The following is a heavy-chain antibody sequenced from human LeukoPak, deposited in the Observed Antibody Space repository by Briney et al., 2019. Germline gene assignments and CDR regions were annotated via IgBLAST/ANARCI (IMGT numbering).Heavy chain of an antibody. J-gene: IGHJ5*02. D-gene: IGHD2-2*01. CDR2: FDPEDGET. CDR3: ATDPLGSCSSTSCHDLRFDP. CDR1: GYTLTELS. V-gene: IGHV1-24*01. Sequence: ASVKVSCKVSGYTLTELSMHWVRQAPGKGLEWMGGFDPEDGETIYAQKFQGRVTMTEDTSTDTAYMELSSLRSEDTAVYYCATDPLGSCSSTSCHDLRFDPWGQGTLVTVSS.